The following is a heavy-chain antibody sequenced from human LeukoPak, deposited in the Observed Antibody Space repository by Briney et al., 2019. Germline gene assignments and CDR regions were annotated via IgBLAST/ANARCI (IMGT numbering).Heavy chain of an antibody. D-gene: IGHD5-18*01. CDR1: GYTFTSSA. CDR3: ARDHVDTAFDLDY. J-gene: IGHJ4*02. Sequence: ASVKVSCKASGYTFTSSALNWVRQAPGQGLEWMGWINTNTGNPTYAQGFTGRFVFSLDTSVSTAYLQISSLKAEDTAVYYCARDHVDTAFDLDYWGQGTLVTVSS. CDR2: INTNTGNP. V-gene: IGHV7-4-1*02.